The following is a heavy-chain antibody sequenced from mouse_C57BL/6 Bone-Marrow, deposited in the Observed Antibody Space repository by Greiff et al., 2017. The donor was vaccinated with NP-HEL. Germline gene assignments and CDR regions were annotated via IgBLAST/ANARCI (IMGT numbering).Heavy chain of an antibody. J-gene: IGHJ4*01. Sequence: QVQLQQSGAELARPGASVKMSCKASGYTFTSYTMHWVKQRPGQGLEWIGYINPSSGYTKYNQKFKDKATLTADKSSSTAYMQLSSLTSEDSAVYYCARRGESIYAMDYWGQGTSVTVSS. V-gene: IGHV1-4*01. CDR2: INPSSGYT. CDR1: GYTFTSYT. CDR3: ARRGESIYAMDY.